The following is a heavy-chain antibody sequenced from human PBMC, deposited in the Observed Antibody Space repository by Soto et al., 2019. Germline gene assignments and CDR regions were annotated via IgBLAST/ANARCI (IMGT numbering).Heavy chain of an antibody. V-gene: IGHV4-31*03. Sequence: SETLSLTCTVSGGSISSGGYYWSWIRQHPGKGLEWIGYIYYSGSTYYNPSLKSRVTISVDTSKNQFSLKLSSVTAADTAVYYCAREPEDPYSGSYYYYGMDVWGQGTTVTSP. CDR3: AREPEDPYSGSYYYYGMDV. CDR2: IYYSGST. CDR1: GGSISSGGYY. D-gene: IGHD1-26*01. J-gene: IGHJ6*02.